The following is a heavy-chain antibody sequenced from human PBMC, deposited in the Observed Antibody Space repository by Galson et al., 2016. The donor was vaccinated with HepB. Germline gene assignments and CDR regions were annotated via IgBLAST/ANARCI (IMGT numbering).Heavy chain of an antibody. CDR3: AKDPNYYDSSGYIWGAFDI. CDR2: ISNSGGRT. V-gene: IGHV3-23*01. J-gene: IGHJ3*02. D-gene: IGHD3-22*01. CDR1: GFTFRSYA. Sequence: SLRLSCAASGFTFRSYAMTWVRQAPGKGLEWVSEISNSGGRTYYADSVKGRFTISRDNSKNTPSLQMNSLRAEDTAVYYCAKDPNYYDSSGYIWGAFDIWGQGAMVTVSS.